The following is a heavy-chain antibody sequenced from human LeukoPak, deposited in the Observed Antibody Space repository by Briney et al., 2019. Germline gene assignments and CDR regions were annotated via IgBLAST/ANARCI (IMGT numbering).Heavy chain of an antibody. V-gene: IGHV3-30*02. CDR2: IRYDGSNK. CDR3: AKRLIAGFDY. CDR1: GFTFSSYG. D-gene: IGHD3-16*01. J-gene: IGHJ4*02. Sequence: GGSLRLSYAASGFTFSSYGMHWVRQAPGKGLERVAFIRYDGSNKYYADSVKGRFTISRDDSKNTLYLQMNSLRAEDTAVYYCAKRLIAGFDYWGQGTLVTVSS.